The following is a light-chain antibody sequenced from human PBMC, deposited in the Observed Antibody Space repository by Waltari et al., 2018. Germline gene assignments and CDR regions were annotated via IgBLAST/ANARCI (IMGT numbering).Light chain of an antibody. CDR3: AAWDDSLNGV. CDR2: SNN. Sequence: QSVLAQPPSASGTPGQRVTIPCSGSSSNIGGNSVNWYQQLPGTAPKLLIYSNNQRPSGVSDRFSGSKSGTSASLAISGLQSEDEADYYCAAWDDSLNGVFGGGTKLTVL. V-gene: IGLV1-44*01. J-gene: IGLJ3*02. CDR1: SSNIGGNS.